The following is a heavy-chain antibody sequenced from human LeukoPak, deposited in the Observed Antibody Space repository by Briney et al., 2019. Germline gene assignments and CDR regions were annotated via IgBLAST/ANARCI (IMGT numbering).Heavy chain of an antibody. V-gene: IGHV4-59*12. CDR2: IYYSGST. J-gene: IGHJ3*02. D-gene: IGHD5-12*01. CDR1: GGSISSYY. CDR3: ARDRGLGDAFDI. Sequence: PSETLSLTCTVSGGSISSYYWSWIRQPPGKGLEWIGYIYYSGSTYYNPSLKSRVTISVDTSKNQFSLKLSSVTAADTAVYYCARDRGLGDAFDIWGQGTMVTVSS.